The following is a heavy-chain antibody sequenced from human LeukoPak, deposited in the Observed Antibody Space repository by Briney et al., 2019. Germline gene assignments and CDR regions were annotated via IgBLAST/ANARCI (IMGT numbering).Heavy chain of an antibody. CDR2: IIPIFGTA. D-gene: IGHD2-2*01. J-gene: IGHJ4*02. V-gene: IGHV1-69*06. CDR1: GGTFSSYA. CDR3: ASMGLGEDIVVVPAAD. Sequence: SVKVSCKASGGTFSSYAISWVRQAPGQGLEWMGGIIPIFGTANYAQKFQGRVTITADKSTSTAYMELSSLRSEDTAVYYCASMGLGEDIVVVPAADWGQGTLVTVSS.